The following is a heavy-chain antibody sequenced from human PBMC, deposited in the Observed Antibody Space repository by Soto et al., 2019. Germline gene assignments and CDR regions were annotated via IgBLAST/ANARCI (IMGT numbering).Heavy chain of an antibody. CDR1: GFTVSNNY. CDR3: ARNSGSKLGPRTAGEGH. V-gene: IGHV3-66*01. J-gene: IGHJ4*02. CDR2: IYSGGTT. D-gene: IGHD7-27*01. Sequence: EVQLVESGGALVQPGGSLRLSCAALGFTVSNNYMSWVRQAPGKGLEWVSLIYSGGTTSYADSVKGRFTISRDSSKNTLNLQMNSLRAEDTAVYYCARNSGSKLGPRTAGEGHWGQGTLVTVSS.